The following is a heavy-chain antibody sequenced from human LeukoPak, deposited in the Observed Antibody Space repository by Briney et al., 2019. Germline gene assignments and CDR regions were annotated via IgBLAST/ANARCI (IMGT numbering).Heavy chain of an antibody. CDR3: ARDGGVAATGYYFDY. Sequence: ASVKVSCKASGYTFTSHGITWVRQAPGQGLEWMGWISAYTGNINYAQKFRGRVTISTDTSWSTAYMELRSLRSDDTAVYYCARDGGVAATGYYFDYWGQGTLITVS. CDR2: ISAYTGNI. D-gene: IGHD6-13*01. J-gene: IGHJ4*02. V-gene: IGHV1-18*01. CDR1: GYTFTSHG.